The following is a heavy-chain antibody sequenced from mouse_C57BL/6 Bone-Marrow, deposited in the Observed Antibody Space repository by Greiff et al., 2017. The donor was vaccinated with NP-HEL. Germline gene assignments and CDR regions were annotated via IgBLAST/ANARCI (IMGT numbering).Heavy chain of an antibody. D-gene: IGHD2-3*01. CDR3: ARYDGDY. V-gene: IGHV1-76*01. J-gene: IGHJ4*01. CDR2: IYPGSGNT. CDR1: GYTFTDYY. Sequence: QVQLQQSGAELVRPGASVKLSCKASGYTFTDYYINWVKQRPGQGLEWIARIYPGSGNTYYNEKFKGKATLTAEKSSSTAYMQLSSLTSEDSAVDFCARYDGDYWGQGTSVTVSS.